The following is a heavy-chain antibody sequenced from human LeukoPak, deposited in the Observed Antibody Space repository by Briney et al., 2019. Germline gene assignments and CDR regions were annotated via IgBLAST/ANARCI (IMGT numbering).Heavy chain of an antibody. CDR1: GGTFSSYA. Sequence: GASVKVSCKASGGTFSSYAISWVRQAPGQGLEWMGGIIPIFGTANYAQKFQGRVTITADKSTSTAYMELSSLRSEDTAVYYCARGQVDPICRGCYSGVGWFDPWGQGTLVTVSS. J-gene: IGHJ5*02. V-gene: IGHV1-69*06. D-gene: IGHD2-15*01. CDR3: ARGQVDPICRGCYSGVGWFDP. CDR2: IIPIFGTA.